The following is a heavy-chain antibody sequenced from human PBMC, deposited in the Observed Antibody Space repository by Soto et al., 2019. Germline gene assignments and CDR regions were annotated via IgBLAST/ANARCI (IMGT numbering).Heavy chain of an antibody. V-gene: IGHV1-69*06. CDR3: ARDIKKVVVVAAGYYYGMDV. Sequence: SVKVSCKASGGTFSSYAISWVRQAPGQGLEWMGGIIPIFGTANYAQKFQGRVTITADKSTSTAYMELSSLRSEDTAVYYCARDIKKVVVVAAGYYYGMDVWGQGTTVTVSS. D-gene: IGHD2-15*01. CDR1: GGTFSSYA. CDR2: IIPIFGTA. J-gene: IGHJ6*02.